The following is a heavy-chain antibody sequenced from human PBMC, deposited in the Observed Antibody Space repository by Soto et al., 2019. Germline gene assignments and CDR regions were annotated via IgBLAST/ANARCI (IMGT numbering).Heavy chain of an antibody. V-gene: IGHV3-30*18. CDR3: AKDKGLGMVGGEFDY. CDR2: ISYDGSNK. CDR1: GFTFSSYG. D-gene: IGHD3-16*01. Sequence: HVQLVESGGGVVQPGRSLRLSCAASGFTFSSYGMHWVRQAPGKGLEWVAVISYDGSNKYYADSVKGRFTISRDNSKNTLYLQMNSLRAEDTAVYYCAKDKGLGMVGGEFDYWGQGTLVTVSS. J-gene: IGHJ4*02.